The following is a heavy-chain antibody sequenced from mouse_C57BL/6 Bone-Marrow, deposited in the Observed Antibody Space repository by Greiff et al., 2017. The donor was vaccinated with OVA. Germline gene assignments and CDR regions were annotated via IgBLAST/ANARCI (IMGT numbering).Heavy chain of an antibody. Sequence: DVHLVESEGGLVQPGSSMKLSCTASGFTFSDYYMAWVRQVPEKGLEWVANINYDGSSTYYLDSLKSRFIISRDNAKNILYLQMSSLKSEDTATYYCARGGRLLFFDYWGQGTTLTVSS. V-gene: IGHV5-16*01. CDR3: ARGGRLLFFDY. D-gene: IGHD2-12*01. J-gene: IGHJ2*01. CDR1: GFTFSDYY. CDR2: INYDGSST.